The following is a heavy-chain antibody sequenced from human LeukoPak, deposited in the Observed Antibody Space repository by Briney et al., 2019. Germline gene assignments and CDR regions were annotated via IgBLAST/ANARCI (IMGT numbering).Heavy chain of an antibody. Sequence: GGSLRLSCAASGFTFSDYYMSWIRQAPGKGLECVSYISSSGNTTYHADSVKGRFTISRDNAKNSLYLQMSSLRAEDTAVYYCARDGGSSWYLGSAFDIWGQGTMVTVSS. D-gene: IGHD6-13*01. V-gene: IGHV3-11*04. CDR3: ARDGGSSWYLGSAFDI. CDR2: ISSSGNTT. CDR1: GFTFSDYY. J-gene: IGHJ3*02.